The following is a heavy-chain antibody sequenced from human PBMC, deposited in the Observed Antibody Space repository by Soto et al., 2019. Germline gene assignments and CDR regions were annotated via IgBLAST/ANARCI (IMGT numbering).Heavy chain of an antibody. D-gene: IGHD3-10*01. CDR3: ARTMVRGVMTLQHYYYMDV. J-gene: IGHJ6*03. Sequence: GGSLRLSCAASGFTFGAYSMDWVRQAPGKGLEWVSYISSSGSTIYYADSVKGRFTISRDNAKNSLYLQMNSLRAEDTAVYYCARTMVRGVMTLQHYYYMDVWGKGTTVTVSS. CDR1: GFTFGAYS. CDR2: ISSSGSTI. V-gene: IGHV3-48*04.